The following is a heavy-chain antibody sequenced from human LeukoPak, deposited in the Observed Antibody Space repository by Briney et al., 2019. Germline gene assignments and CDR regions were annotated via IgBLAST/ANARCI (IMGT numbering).Heavy chain of an antibody. Sequence: GESLKISCKGSGYSFTSYWIGWVRQMPGKGLEWMGIIYPGDSDTRYSPSFQGQVTISADKSISTAYLQWSSLKASDTAMYYCAREKDYYDSNGYYYVSPFDYWGQGTLVTVSS. CDR2: IYPGDSDT. J-gene: IGHJ4*02. V-gene: IGHV5-51*01. CDR3: AREKDYYDSNGYYYVSPFDY. CDR1: GYSFTSYW. D-gene: IGHD3-22*01.